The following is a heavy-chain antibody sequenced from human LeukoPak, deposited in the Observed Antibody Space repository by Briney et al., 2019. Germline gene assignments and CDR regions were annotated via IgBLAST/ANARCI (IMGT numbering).Heavy chain of an antibody. CDR1: GFTFSSYA. V-gene: IGHV3-23*01. Sequence: AGGSLRLSCAASGFTFSSYAMSWVRQAPGKGLEWVSAISGSGGSTYYADSVKGRFTISRDNSKNTLYLQMNSLRAEDTAVYYCAKHSWPGSWRQPDDYWGQGTLVTVPS. J-gene: IGHJ4*02. CDR2: ISGSGGST. CDR3: AKHSWPGSWRQPDDY. D-gene: IGHD2-15*01.